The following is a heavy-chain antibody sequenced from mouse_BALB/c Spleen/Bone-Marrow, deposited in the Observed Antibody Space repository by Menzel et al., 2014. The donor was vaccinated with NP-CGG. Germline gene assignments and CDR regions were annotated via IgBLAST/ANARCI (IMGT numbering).Heavy chain of an antibody. Sequence: DVKLVESGGGLVQPGGSLRLSCTTSGLTFTDYYMSWVRQPPGKALEWLAFIRNKAYGYTTEYSASVRGRFTISRDNSQSILYLQMNTLRAEDSATYYCARFPMDYWGQGTSGTGSS. CDR2: IRNKAYGYTT. J-gene: IGHJ4*01. CDR3: ARFPMDY. V-gene: IGHV7-3*02. CDR1: GLTFTDYY.